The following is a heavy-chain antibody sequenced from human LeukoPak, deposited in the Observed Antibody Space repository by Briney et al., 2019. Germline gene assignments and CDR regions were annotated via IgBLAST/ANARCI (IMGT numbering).Heavy chain of an antibody. CDR1: GGTFTTYA. J-gene: IGHJ6*02. CDR3: ARGTTIFGVVPGDMDV. Sequence: SVKVSCKTSGGTFTTYAITWVRQAPGHGLEWMGMIIPMSGTANVAQKFQGRVTITADKSAATSYMEMSSLTSDDTAVYYCARGTTIFGVVPGDMDVWGQGTTVAVSS. D-gene: IGHD3-3*01. CDR2: IIPMSGTA. V-gene: IGHV1-69*06.